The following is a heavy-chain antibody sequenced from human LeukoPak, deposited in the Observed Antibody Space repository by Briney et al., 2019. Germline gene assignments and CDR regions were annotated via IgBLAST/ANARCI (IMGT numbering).Heavy chain of an antibody. D-gene: IGHD2-8*01. CDR3: ATGDIVLMVYAPKGAFDI. Sequence: EASVKVSCKVSGYTLTELSMHWVRQAPGKGLEWMGGFDPEDGETIYAQKFQGRVTMTEDTSTDTAYMELSSLRSEDTAVHYCATGDIVLMVYAPKGAFDIWGQGTMVTVSS. CDR1: GYTLTELS. J-gene: IGHJ3*02. CDR2: FDPEDGET. V-gene: IGHV1-24*01.